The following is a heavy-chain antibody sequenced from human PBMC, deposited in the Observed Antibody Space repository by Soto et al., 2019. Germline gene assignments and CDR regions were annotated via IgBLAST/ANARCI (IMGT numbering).Heavy chain of an antibody. CDR1: GYTFTSYG. CDR2: ISAYNGNT. D-gene: IGHD3-9*01. CDR3: ARVDYDILTGQRAFDI. V-gene: IGHV1-18*01. J-gene: IGHJ3*02. Sequence: QVQLVQSGAEVKKPGSSVKVSCKASGYTFTSYGISWVRQAPGQGLEWMGWISAYNGNTNYAQKLQGRVTMTTDTSTSTAYMELRSLRSDDTAVYYYARVDYDILTGQRAFDIWGQGTMVTVSS.